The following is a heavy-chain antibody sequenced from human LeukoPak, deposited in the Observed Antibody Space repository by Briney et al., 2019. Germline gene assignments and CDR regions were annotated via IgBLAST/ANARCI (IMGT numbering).Heavy chain of an antibody. CDR1: GYTFTSYY. CDR3: AREIGSGWYRMQSYYFDY. V-gene: IGHV1-46*01. J-gene: IGHJ4*02. CDR2: INPSGGST. D-gene: IGHD6-19*01. Sequence: ASVTVSCKASGYTFTSYYKHWVRQAPGQGLEWMGIINPSGGSTSYAQKFQGRVTMTRDTSTSTVYMELSSLRSEDTAVYYCAREIGSGWYRMQSYYFDYWGQGTLVTVSS.